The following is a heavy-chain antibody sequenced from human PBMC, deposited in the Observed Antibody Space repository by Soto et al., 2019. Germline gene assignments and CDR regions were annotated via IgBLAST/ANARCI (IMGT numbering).Heavy chain of an antibody. D-gene: IGHD3-16*02. CDR1: GFTFSSYW. CDR3: ASLGELSYPGYYYGLDV. CDR2: INSDGSST. Sequence: HPGGSLRLACAASGFTFSSYWMHWVRQAPGKGLVWVSRINSDGSSTSYADSVKGRFTISRDNAKNTLYLQMNSLRAEDTAVYYCASLGELSYPGYYYGLDVWGQGTTVTVSS. J-gene: IGHJ6*02. V-gene: IGHV3-74*01.